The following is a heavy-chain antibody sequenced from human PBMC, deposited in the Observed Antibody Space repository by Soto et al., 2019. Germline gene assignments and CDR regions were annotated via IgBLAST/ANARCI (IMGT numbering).Heavy chain of an antibody. CDR2: IIPIFGTA. CDR3: ASSGRAAGTFFYFDY. J-gene: IGHJ4*02. CDR1: GGTFSSYA. D-gene: IGHD6-19*01. Sequence: QVQLVQSGAEVKKPGSSVKVSCKASGGTFSSYAISWVRQAPEQGLEWMGGIIPIFGTANYAQKFQGRVTITADKSTSTAYMELSSLRSEDTAVYYCASSGRAAGTFFYFDYWGQGTLVTVSS. V-gene: IGHV1-69*06.